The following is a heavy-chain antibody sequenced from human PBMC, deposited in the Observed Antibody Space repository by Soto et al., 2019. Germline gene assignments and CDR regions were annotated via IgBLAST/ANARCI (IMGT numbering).Heavy chain of an antibody. V-gene: IGHV4-34*01. J-gene: IGHJ4*02. Sequence: KPSETLSLTCTVYGGSFSGYYWSWIRQPPGKGLEWIGEINHSGSTNYNPSLKSRVTISVDTSKNQFSLKLSSVTAADTAVYYCARGKLSDYVWGSYRYHFDYWGQGTVVTRLL. CDR1: GGSFSGYY. CDR2: INHSGST. CDR3: ARGKLSDYVWGSYRYHFDY. D-gene: IGHD3-16*02.